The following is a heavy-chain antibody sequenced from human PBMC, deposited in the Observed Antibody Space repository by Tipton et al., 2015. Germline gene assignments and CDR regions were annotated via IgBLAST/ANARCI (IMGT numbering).Heavy chain of an antibody. CDR3: AREAIFGVAYWFDP. V-gene: IGHV4-38-2*02. D-gene: IGHD3-3*01. Sequence: TLSLTCAVSAYSISSDYYWGWIRQPPGKGLEWIGSIYYSGDMYYNPSLKSRVAMSVDTSNNEFSLKLRSVTAADTAVYYCAREAIFGVAYWFDPWGPGTLVTVSS. CDR1: AYSISSDYY. CDR2: IYYSGDM. J-gene: IGHJ5*02.